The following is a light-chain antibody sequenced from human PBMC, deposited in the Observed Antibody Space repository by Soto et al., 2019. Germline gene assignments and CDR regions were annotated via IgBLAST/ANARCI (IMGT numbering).Light chain of an antibody. CDR2: GAS. CDR3: QQYNNWPLT. J-gene: IGKJ4*01. Sequence: EIVMTQSPATLSVSPGERATLSCRASQSVSSNLAWYQQKPGQAPRLLIYGASTRATGIPARFSGSGSGTEFTRTFSSLQSEDFAVYYCQQYNNWPLTFGGGTKVEIK. CDR1: QSVSSN. V-gene: IGKV3D-15*01.